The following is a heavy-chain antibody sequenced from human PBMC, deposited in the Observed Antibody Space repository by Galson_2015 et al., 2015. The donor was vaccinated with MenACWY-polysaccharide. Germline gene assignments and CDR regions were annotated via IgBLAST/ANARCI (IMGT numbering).Heavy chain of an antibody. V-gene: IGHV3-23*01. Sequence: SLRLSCAASGFTFSSNAMSWVRQAPGKGLEWVSTISISGGGTYYADSVKGRFTISRDNSKNTLSLHMSSLRAEDTAVYYCAKRKVRAAPTEFDYWGQGTLVTVSS. D-gene: IGHD3-10*01. CDR1: GFTFSSNA. J-gene: IGHJ4*02. CDR3: AKRKVRAAPTEFDY. CDR2: ISISGGGT.